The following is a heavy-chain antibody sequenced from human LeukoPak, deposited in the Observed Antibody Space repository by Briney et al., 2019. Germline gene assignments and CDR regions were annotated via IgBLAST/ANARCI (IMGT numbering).Heavy chain of an antibody. CDR1: GFTVSSNY. V-gene: IGHV3-66*02. CDR3: ARDGITIFGVVLSYFDY. D-gene: IGHD3-3*01. J-gene: IGHJ4*02. Sequence: AGSLRLSCAASGFTVSSNYMGWVRQAPGKGLEWVSVIYSGGSTYYADSVKGRFTISRDNSKNTLYLQMNSLRAEDTAVYYYARDGITIFGVVLSYFDYWGQGTLVTVSS. CDR2: IYSGGST.